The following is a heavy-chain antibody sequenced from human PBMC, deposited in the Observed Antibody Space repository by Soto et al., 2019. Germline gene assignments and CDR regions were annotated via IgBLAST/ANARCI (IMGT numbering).Heavy chain of an antibody. J-gene: IGHJ6*02. V-gene: IGHV1-69*13. Sequence: ASVKVSCKASGGTFSSYAISWVRQAPGQGLEWMGGIIPIFGTANYAQKFQGRVTITADESTSTAYMELSSLRSEDTAVYYCARDRPYSSSSKNLYYYYGMDVWGQGTTVTVSS. D-gene: IGHD6-6*01. CDR1: GGTFSSYA. CDR3: ARDRPYSSSSKNLYYYYGMDV. CDR2: IIPIFGTA.